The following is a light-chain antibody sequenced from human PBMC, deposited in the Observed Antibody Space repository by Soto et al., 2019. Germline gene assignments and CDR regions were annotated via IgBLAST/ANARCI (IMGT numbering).Light chain of an antibody. V-gene: IGKV3-15*01. J-gene: IGKJ1*01. CDR3: QQYNNWPRT. CDR2: GAS. CDR1: QSVSSD. Sequence: EVVMTQSPATLSVSPGERVTFSCRASQSVSSDLAWYHQKPGQAPRLLIYGASTRATGIPARFSGSGSGTEFTLTINSLQSEDFAVYYCQQYNNWPRTFGQGTKV.